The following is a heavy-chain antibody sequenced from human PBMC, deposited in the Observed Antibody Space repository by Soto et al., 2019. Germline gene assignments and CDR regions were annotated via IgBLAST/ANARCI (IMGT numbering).Heavy chain of an antibody. CDR3: ARSIVVVTALDY. D-gene: IGHD2-21*02. CDR1: GYTFTSYA. Sequence: QVQLVQSGAEAKKPGASVKVSCKASGYTFTSYAMHLVRQAPGQRLEWMGWINAGNGNTKYSQKFQGRVTITRDTSASTAYMELSSLRSEDTAVYYCARSIVVVTALDYWGQGTLVTVSS. V-gene: IGHV1-3*01. CDR2: INAGNGNT. J-gene: IGHJ4*02.